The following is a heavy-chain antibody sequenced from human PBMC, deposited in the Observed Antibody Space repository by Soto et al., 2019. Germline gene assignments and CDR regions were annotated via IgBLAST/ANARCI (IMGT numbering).Heavy chain of an antibody. CDR3: AKESRYSDYVRAFDI. J-gene: IGHJ3*02. D-gene: IGHD5-12*01. CDR2: ISNGGINT. V-gene: IGHV3-23*01. Sequence: GGSLRLSCAASGFTFSSYAMTWVRQAPGKGLEWVSAISNGGINTYHAGSVTGRFTISRDNSKNTLYLQMNSLKAEDTALYYCAKESRYSDYVRAFDIWGPGTMVTVSS. CDR1: GFTFSSYA.